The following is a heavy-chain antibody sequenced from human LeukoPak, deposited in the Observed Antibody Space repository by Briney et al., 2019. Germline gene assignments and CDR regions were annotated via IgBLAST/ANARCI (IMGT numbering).Heavy chain of an antibody. J-gene: IGHJ4*02. CDR3: ARGYCSGGSCPPFDY. CDR2: IIPILGIA. Sequence: GASAKVSCKASGGTFSSYAISWVRQAPGQGLEWMERIIPILGIANYAQKFQGRVTITADKSTSTAYMELSSLRSEDTAVYYCARGYCSGGSCPPFDYWGQGTLVTVSS. V-gene: IGHV1-69*04. CDR1: GGTFSSYA. D-gene: IGHD2-15*01.